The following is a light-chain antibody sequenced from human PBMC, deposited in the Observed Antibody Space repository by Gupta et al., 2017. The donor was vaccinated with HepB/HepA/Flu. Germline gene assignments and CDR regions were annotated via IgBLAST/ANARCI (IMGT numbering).Light chain of an antibody. CDR3: CSYAGSNTHWV. CDR1: STNVGRYNY. CDR2: DVT. J-gene: IGLJ3*02. V-gene: IGLV2-11*01. Sequence: QSALTQPRSMSGSPGQSVTIPCNGTSTNVGRYNYVAWYQQNPDKTPKLKLYDVTERPSGVPNRFSGSKSGDTASLTISGLQADDEAVYYCCSYAGSNTHWVFGGGTKLTVL.